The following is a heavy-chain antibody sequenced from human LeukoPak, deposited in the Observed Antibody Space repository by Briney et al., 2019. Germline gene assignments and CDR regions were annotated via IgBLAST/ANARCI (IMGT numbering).Heavy chain of an antibody. CDR3: ARTYYDFWSGSRGYNWFDP. J-gene: IGHJ5*02. CDR1: GGTFSSYA. CDR2: IIPIFGTA. Sequence: LVKVSCKASGGTFSSYAISWVRQAPGQGLEWMGGIIPIFGTANYAQKFQGRVTITTDEATSTAYMELSSLRSEDTAVYYCARTYYDFWSGSRGYNWFDPWGQGTLVTVSS. V-gene: IGHV1-69*05. D-gene: IGHD3-3*01.